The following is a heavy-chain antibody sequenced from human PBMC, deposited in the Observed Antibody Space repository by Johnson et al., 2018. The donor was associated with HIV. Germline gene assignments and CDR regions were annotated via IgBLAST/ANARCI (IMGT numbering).Heavy chain of an antibody. V-gene: IGHV3-30*02. CDR3: GRAKGNSYYGSGHDAFDI. D-gene: IGHD3-10*01. J-gene: IGHJ3*02. CDR2: IRYDERNK. Sequence: QMQLVESGGGLVKPGGSLRLSCAASGFTFSNYGMHWVRQAPGKGLEWVAFIRYDERNKYCTDSVKGRFSISRDNSKNTLFLQLNSLRAEDTAVYYCGRAKGNSYYGSGHDAFDIWGRGTIVTVSS. CDR1: GFTFSNYG.